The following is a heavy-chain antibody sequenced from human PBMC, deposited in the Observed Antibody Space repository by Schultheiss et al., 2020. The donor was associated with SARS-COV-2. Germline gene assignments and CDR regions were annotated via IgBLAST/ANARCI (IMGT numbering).Heavy chain of an antibody. Sequence: SQTLSLTCTVSGGSISSYYWSWIRQPAGKGLEWIGYIYYSGSTNYNPSLKSRVTISVDTSKNQFSLKLSSVTAADTAVYYCARVRDSSGWDHHYYFDYWGQGTLVTVSS. D-gene: IGHD6-19*01. CDR2: IYYSGST. J-gene: IGHJ4*02. CDR3: ARVRDSSGWDHHYYFDY. V-gene: IGHV4-59*01. CDR1: GGSISSYY.